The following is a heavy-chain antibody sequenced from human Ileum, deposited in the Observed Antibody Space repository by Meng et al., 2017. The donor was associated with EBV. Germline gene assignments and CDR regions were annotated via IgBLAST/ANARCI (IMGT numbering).Heavy chain of an antibody. J-gene: IGHJ4*02. Sequence: VQLVGHVGALVQPGGLLILSLSASAFTFSTYWMHWVRQAPGKGLVWISRINENGRTTTYADSVKGRFTISRDNTKNTLYLQMNSLRAEDTAVYFCSRDLAGPYDDWGQGTLVTVSS. CDR2: INENGRTT. CDR3: SRDLAGPYDD. V-gene: IGHV3-74*01. CDR1: AFTFSTYW.